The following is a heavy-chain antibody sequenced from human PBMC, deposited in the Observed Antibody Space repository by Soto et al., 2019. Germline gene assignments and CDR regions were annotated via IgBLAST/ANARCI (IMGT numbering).Heavy chain of an antibody. CDR1: GGSVSNKTYY. CDR2: VYYSGTT. D-gene: IGHD5-18*01. CDR3: ARMESFGSLNWFDP. Sequence: SETLSLTCSVSGGSVSNKTYYWSWIRQPPGKRLEWIGYVYYSGTTNYNPSLKSRVTISVDLSKNQFSLRLSSVTTADTAIYYCARMESFGSLNWFDPWGQGTLVTVSS. J-gene: IGHJ5*02. V-gene: IGHV4-61*01.